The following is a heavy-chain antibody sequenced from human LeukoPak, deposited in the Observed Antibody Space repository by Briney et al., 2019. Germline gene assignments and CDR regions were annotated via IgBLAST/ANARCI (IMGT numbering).Heavy chain of an antibody. CDR1: GGSISSYY. CDR3: ARGVPRGDYFDY. Sequence: SETLSLTCTVSGGSISSYYWSWIRQPPGKGLEWIGYIYYSGSTNYNPSLKSRVTISVDTSKNQLSLKLSSVTAADTAVYYCARGVPRGDYFDYWGQGTLVTVSS. D-gene: IGHD1-1*01. V-gene: IGHV4-59*08. J-gene: IGHJ4*02. CDR2: IYYSGST.